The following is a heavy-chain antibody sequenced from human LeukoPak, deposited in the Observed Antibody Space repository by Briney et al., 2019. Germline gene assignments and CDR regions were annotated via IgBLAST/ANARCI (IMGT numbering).Heavy chain of an antibody. D-gene: IGHD1-14*01. Sequence: GGSLRLSCAPSGFTFSTYAMSWVRQAPGKGLEWVSAISGSGGGTVYADSVKGRFTISRDSSKNTLFLQMNSLKPEDTAMYHCTRNRPETPLGYWGQGTLVTVSS. V-gene: IGHV3-23*01. CDR1: GFTFSTYA. CDR2: ISGSGGGT. J-gene: IGHJ4*02. CDR3: TRNRPETPLGY.